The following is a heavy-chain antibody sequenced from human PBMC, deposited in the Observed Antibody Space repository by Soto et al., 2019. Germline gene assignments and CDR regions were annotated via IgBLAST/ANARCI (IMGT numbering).Heavy chain of an antibody. Sequence: QVQLVQSGAEVKKPGSSVKVSRKASGGTFSSYAISWVRQAPGQGLEWMGGIIPIFGTANYAQKFQGRVTITADESTSTAYMELSSLRSEDTAVYYCARDKRPYYYDSSGYYSKYFQHWGQGTLVTVSS. V-gene: IGHV1-69*12. CDR2: IIPIFGTA. J-gene: IGHJ1*01. CDR1: GGTFSSYA. D-gene: IGHD3-22*01. CDR3: ARDKRPYYYDSSGYYSKYFQH.